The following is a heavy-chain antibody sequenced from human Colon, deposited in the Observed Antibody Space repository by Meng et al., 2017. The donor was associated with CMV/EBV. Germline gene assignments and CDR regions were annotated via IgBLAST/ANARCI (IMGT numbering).Heavy chain of an antibody. Sequence: SGFNFRGSAMSWVRQAPGKGLEWVSGISGGGTSTYYADSVKGRFTISRDTPNNTLFLQLNSLRAEDTAVYYCARGVIAVGQRHYFAQWGQGTLVTVSS. CDR3: ARGVIAVGQRHYFAQ. CDR2: ISGGGTST. CDR1: GFNFRGSA. D-gene: IGHD6-19*01. J-gene: IGHJ4*02. V-gene: IGHV3-23*01.